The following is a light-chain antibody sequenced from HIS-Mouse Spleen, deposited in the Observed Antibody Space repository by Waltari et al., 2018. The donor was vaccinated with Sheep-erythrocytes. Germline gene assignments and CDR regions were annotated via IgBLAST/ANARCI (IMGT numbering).Light chain of an antibody. CDR2: EDS. Sequence: SYELTQPPSVSVSPAQTARITCSGDALPTKYAYWYQQKSGRAPVLVIYEDSKRPSGIPERFSGSSSGTMATLTISGAQVEDEADYYCYSTDSSGNHRVFGGGTKLTVL. CDR1: ALPTKY. CDR3: YSTDSSGNHRV. J-gene: IGLJ2*01. V-gene: IGLV3-10*01.